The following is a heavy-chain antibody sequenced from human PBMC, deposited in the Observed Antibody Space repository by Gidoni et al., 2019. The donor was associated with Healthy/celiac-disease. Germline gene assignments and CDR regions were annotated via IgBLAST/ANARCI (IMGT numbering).Heavy chain of an antibody. CDR3: ARHYVSSFIYYMDV. J-gene: IGHJ6*03. V-gene: IGHV1-8*01. CDR2: MNPNSGNT. Sequence: ASVKVSCKASGYTFPSYDINWVRQATGQGLEWMGWMNPNSGNTGYAQKFQGRVTMTRNTSISTAYMELSSLRSEDTAVYYCARHYVSSFIYYMDVWGKGTTVTVSS. D-gene: IGHD4-17*01. CDR1: GYTFPSYD.